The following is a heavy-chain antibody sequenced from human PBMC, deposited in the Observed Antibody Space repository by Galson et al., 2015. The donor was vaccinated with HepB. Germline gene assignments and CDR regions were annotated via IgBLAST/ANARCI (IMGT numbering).Heavy chain of an antibody. Sequence: SLRLSCAASGFTFSSYDMHWVRQATGKGLEWVSAIGTAGDPYYPGSVKGRFTISRENAKNSLYLQMNSLRAGDTAVYYCARGVVAATGDYYFDYWGQGTLVTVSS. CDR3: ARGVVAATGDYYFDY. CDR1: GFTFSSYD. V-gene: IGHV3-13*05. J-gene: IGHJ4*02. CDR2: IGTAGDP. D-gene: IGHD2-15*01.